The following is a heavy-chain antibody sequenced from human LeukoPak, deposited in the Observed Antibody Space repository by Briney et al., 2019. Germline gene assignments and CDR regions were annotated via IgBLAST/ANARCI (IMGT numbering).Heavy chain of an antibody. CDR1: GCSLSTRGMC. J-gene: IGHJ3*02. V-gene: IGHV2-70*11. Sequence: SGPALVKPTQTLTLTFTFSGCSLSTRGMCVGWIRQPPEKALEWLARIDWDDDKYYNTSLKTRRNIAKDNSKNQGVLTMTNMDPVDTATYYCARILDHYYAFDIWGQGTMVTVSS. D-gene: IGHD3-10*01. CDR2: IDWDDDK. CDR3: ARILDHYYAFDI.